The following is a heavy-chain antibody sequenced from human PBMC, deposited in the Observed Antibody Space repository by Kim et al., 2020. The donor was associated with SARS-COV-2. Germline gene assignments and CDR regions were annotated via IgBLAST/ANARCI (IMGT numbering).Heavy chain of an antibody. J-gene: IGHJ3*02. Sequence: QGRVTITRDTSASTAYMELSSLRSEDTAVYYCARGLYDFWSGYTNGAFDIWGQGTMVTVSS. V-gene: IGHV1-3*01. D-gene: IGHD3-3*01. CDR3: ARGLYDFWSGYTNGAFDI.